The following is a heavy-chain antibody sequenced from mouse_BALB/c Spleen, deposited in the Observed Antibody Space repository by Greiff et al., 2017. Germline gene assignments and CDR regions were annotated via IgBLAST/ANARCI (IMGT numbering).Heavy chain of an antibody. Sequence: EVMLVESGGGLVKPGGSLKLSCAASGFAFSSYDMSWVRQTPEKRLEWVAYISSGGGSTYYPDTVKGRFTISRDNAKNTLYLQMSSLKSEDTAMYYCARHPYGNYVYAMDYWGQGTSVTVSS. V-gene: IGHV5-12-1*01. J-gene: IGHJ4*01. CDR2: ISSGGGST. CDR3: ARHPYGNYVYAMDY. CDR1: GFAFSSYD. D-gene: IGHD2-1*01.